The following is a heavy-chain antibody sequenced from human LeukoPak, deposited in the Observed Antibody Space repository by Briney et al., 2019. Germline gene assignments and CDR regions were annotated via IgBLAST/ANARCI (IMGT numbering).Heavy chain of an antibody. Sequence: GRSLRLSCAASGFTFSSYAMHWVRQAPGKGLEWVAVISYDGSNKYYADSVKGRFTISRDNSKNTLYLQMNSLRAEDTAVYYCMVTAIEDFGYWGQGTLVTVSS. J-gene: IGHJ4*02. CDR1: GFTFSSYA. CDR2: ISYDGSNK. V-gene: IGHV3-30-3*01. D-gene: IGHD2-21*02. CDR3: MVTAIEDFGY.